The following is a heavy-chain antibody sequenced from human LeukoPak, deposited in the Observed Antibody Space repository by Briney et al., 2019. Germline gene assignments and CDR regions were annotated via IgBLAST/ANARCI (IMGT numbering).Heavy chain of an antibody. CDR1: GGTFSSYA. Sequence: ASVKVSCKASGGTFSSYAISWVRQAPGQGLERMGRITPIFGTANYAQKFQGRVTITTDESTSTAYMELSSLRSEDTAVYYCAREEGDSSGWYGGWFDPWGQGTLVTVSS. CDR2: ITPIFGTA. D-gene: IGHD6-19*01. J-gene: IGHJ5*02. CDR3: AREEGDSSGWYGGWFDP. V-gene: IGHV1-69*05.